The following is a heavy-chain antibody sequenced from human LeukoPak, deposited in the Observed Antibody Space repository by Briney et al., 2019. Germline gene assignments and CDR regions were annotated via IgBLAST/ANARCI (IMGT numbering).Heavy chain of an antibody. V-gene: IGHV3-21*01. CDR3: ARDEDDFWSGYYYGMDV. Sequence: GGSLRLSCAASGFTFSSYSMNWVRQAPGKGLEWVSSISSSSSYIYYADSVKGRFTISRDNAKNSLYLQMNSLRAEDTAAYYCARDEDDFWSGYYYGMDVWGQGTTVTVSS. CDR1: GFTFSSYS. J-gene: IGHJ6*02. CDR2: ISSSSSYI. D-gene: IGHD3-3*01.